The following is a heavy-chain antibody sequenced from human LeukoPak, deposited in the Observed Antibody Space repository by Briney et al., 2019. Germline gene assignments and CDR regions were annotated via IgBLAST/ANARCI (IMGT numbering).Heavy chain of an antibody. CDR1: GFPFRSYA. J-gene: IGHJ4*02. V-gene: IGHV3-23*01. CDR2: LSGSGGST. Sequence: GGSLRLPCAASGFPFRSYAMSWARQAPGKGLEWVSALSGSGGSTYYADSVKGRFTISRDNSKNTLYLQMNSLRAEDTAVYYCAKDLSTMVRGVITPYYFDYWGQATLVTVSS. CDR3: AKDLSTMVRGVITPYYFDY. D-gene: IGHD3-10*01.